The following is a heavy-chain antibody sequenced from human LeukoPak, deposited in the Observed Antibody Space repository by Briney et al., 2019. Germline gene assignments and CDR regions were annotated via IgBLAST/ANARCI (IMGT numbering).Heavy chain of an antibody. V-gene: IGHV3-7*01. CDR3: GRVPAMIVVYFDY. D-gene: IGHD3-22*01. CDR2: GNQDATQK. J-gene: IGHJ4*02. Sequence: GGSLRLSCAASGFDFSTQWMSWVRQAPGQGLECVAIGNQDATQKYYVDSVKGRFTISRDNAENSLYLQLNSLRAEDTVSYYWGRVPAMIVVYFDYWGQGTLVTVSS. CDR1: GFDFSTQW.